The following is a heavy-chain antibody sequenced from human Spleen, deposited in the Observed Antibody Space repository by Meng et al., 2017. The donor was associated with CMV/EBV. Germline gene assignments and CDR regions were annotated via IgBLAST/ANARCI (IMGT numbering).Heavy chain of an antibody. CDR1: GFTFSSYA. Sequence: GESLKISCAASGFTFSSYAMHWVRQAPGKGLEWVAVISYDGSNKYYADSVKGRFTISRDNSKNTLYLQMNSLRAEDTAVYYCARDLDCSSTSCYTYYYYGMDVWGQGTTVTVSS. D-gene: IGHD2-2*02. V-gene: IGHV3-30-3*01. J-gene: IGHJ6*02. CDR2: ISYDGSNK. CDR3: ARDLDCSSTSCYTYYYYGMDV.